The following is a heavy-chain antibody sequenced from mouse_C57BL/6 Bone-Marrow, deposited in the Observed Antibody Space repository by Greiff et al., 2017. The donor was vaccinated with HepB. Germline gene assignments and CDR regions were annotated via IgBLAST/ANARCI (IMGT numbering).Heavy chain of an antibody. V-gene: IGHV1-82*01. CDR3: ARGRLFLSWFAY. CDR1: GYAFSSSW. Sequence: QVQLQQSGPELVKPGASVKISCKASGYAFSSSWLNWVKQRPGKGLEWIGRIYPGDGDTNYNGKFKGKATLTADKSSSTAYMQLSSLTSEDFAVYFCARGRLFLSWFAYWGQGTLVTVSA. CDR2: IYPGDGDT. J-gene: IGHJ3*01.